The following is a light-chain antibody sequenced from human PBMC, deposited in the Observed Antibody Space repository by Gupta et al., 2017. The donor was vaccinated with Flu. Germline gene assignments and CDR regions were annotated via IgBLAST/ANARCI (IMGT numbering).Light chain of an antibody. CDR3: QHYNTYPWT. CDR2: KAS. J-gene: IGKJ1*01. V-gene: IGKV1-5*03. Sequence: DIQMTQSPSILYASVGDRVTITCLASQTISTWLAWYQQKPGKAPKLLMYKASTLEKGVPSRFSGSGSGAEFILTITSLQPDDFATYYCQHYNTYPWTFGQGTKVEIK. CDR1: QTISTW.